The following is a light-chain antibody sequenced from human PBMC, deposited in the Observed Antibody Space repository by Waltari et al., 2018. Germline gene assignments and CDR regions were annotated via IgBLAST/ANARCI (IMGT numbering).Light chain of an antibody. J-gene: IGKJ2*01. CDR1: QSVLYSSNNKNY. CDR3: QQYYSTPHT. CDR2: WAS. V-gene: IGKV4-1*01. Sequence: DIVMTQSPDSLAVSLCERATIHCKSSQSVLYSSNNKNYLAWYQQKPGQPPKLLIYWASTRESGVPDRFSGSGSGTDFTLTISSLQAEDVAVYYCQQYYSTPHTFGQGTKLEIK.